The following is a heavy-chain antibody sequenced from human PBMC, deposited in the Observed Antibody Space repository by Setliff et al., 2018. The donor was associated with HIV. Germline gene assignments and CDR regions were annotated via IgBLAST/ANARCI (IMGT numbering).Heavy chain of an antibody. CDR1: GYSISSGHY. Sequence: TSETLSLTCTVSGYSISSGHYWGWIRQPPGKGLEWIGSIYHSGITYYNSSLKSRVTISVDTSKNQFSLNLTSVTAADTAVYYCARLGYSGSLVGAFDIWGQGTMVTVSS. CDR2: IYHSGIT. V-gene: IGHV4-38-2*02. CDR3: ARLGYSGSLVGAFDI. D-gene: IGHD1-26*01. J-gene: IGHJ3*02.